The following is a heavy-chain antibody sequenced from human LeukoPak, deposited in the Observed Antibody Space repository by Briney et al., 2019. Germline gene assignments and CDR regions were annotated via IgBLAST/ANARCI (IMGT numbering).Heavy chain of an antibody. CDR3: AGASGWYERGPDNYYYYMDV. Sequence: GGSLRLSCAASGFTFSSYSMNWVRQAPGKGLEWVSSISSSSSYIYYADSVKGRFTISRDNAKNSLYLQMNSLRAEDTAVYYCAGASGWYERGPDNYYYYMDVWGKGTTVTVSS. J-gene: IGHJ6*03. CDR2: ISSSSSYI. V-gene: IGHV3-21*01. CDR1: GFTFSSYS. D-gene: IGHD6-19*01.